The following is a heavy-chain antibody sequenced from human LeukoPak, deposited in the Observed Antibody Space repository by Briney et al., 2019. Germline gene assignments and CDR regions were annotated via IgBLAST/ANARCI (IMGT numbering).Heavy chain of an antibody. J-gene: IGHJ3*02. CDR1: GFTFSNYA. V-gene: IGHV3-23*01. CDR3: ARQDGNSGDAFDI. Sequence: PGGSLRLSCAASGFTFSNYAMSWVRQAPGKGLEWVSGISGSGGSTFYADSVKGRFTISRENSNKTLYLQMNSLNGDVTAIYYCARQDGNSGDAFDIWGQGTMVTVSS. D-gene: IGHD4-23*01. CDR2: ISGSGGST.